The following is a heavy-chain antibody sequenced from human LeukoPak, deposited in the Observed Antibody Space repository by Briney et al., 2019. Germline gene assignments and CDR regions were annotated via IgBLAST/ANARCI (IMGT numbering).Heavy chain of an antibody. CDR1: GGSFSGYY. Sequence: PSETLSLTWAVYGGSFSGYYWSWIRQPPGKGLEWIGEINHSGSTNYNPSLKSRVTISVDTSKNQFSLKLSSVTAADTAVYYCARGWGCSSTSCYTNYYYMDVWGKGTTVTVSS. D-gene: IGHD2-2*02. V-gene: IGHV4-34*01. J-gene: IGHJ6*03. CDR3: ARGWGCSSTSCYTNYYYMDV. CDR2: INHSGST.